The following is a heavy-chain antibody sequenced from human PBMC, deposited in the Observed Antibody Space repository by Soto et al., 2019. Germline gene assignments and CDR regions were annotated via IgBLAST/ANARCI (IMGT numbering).Heavy chain of an antibody. Sequence: GGSLRLSCAASGFTFSSYAMSWVRQAPGKGLEWVSAISGSGGSTYYADSVKGRFTISRDNSKNTLYLQMNSLRAEDTAVYYRAKSSRGALGMDVWGQGTTVTVSS. CDR1: GFTFSSYA. J-gene: IGHJ6*02. CDR2: ISGSGGST. V-gene: IGHV3-23*01. CDR3: AKSSRGALGMDV. D-gene: IGHD3-10*01.